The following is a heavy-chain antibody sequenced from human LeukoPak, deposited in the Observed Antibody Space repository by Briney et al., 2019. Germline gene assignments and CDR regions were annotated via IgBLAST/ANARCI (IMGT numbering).Heavy chain of an antibody. CDR1: GYTFTGYY. CDR2: INPNSGGT. J-gene: IGHJ4*02. CDR3: ARDWGGGAWEDYYDSSGPYFDY. V-gene: IGHV1-2*02. D-gene: IGHD3-22*01. Sequence: GASVKVSCKASGYTFTGYYMHWVRQAPGQGLEWMGWINPNSGGTNYAQKFQGRVTMTRDTSISTAYMELSRLRSDDTAVYYCARDWGGGAWEDYYDSSGPYFDYWGQGTLVIVSS.